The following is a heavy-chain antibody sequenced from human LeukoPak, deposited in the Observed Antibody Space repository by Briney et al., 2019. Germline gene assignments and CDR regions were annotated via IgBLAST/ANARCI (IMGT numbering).Heavy chain of an antibody. V-gene: IGHV4-39*01. CDR3: ARGTGNDAFDI. J-gene: IGHJ3*02. CDR1: GGSISSSSYY. Sequence: SETLSLTCTVSGGSISSSSYYWGWIRQPPGTGLEWNGSIYYSGSTNYNPSVKSRVNISVDTSKNQFSLKLSSVTAADTAVYYCARGTGNDAFDIWGQGTMVTVSS. D-gene: IGHD1-14*01. CDR2: IYYSGST.